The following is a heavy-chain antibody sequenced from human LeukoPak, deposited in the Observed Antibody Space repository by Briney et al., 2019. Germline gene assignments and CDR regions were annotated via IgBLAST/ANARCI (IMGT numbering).Heavy chain of an antibody. CDR3: ASKTPSHYYDSSGYYVGVFDI. CDR2: IIPIFGTA. D-gene: IGHD3-22*01. Sequence: GSSVKVSCKASGGTFSSYAISWVRQAPGQGLEWMGRIIPIFGTANYAQKFQGRVTITTDESTSTAYMELSSLRSEDTAVYYCASKTPSHYYDSSGYYVGVFDIWGQGTMVTVSS. J-gene: IGHJ3*02. V-gene: IGHV1-69*05. CDR1: GGTFSSYA.